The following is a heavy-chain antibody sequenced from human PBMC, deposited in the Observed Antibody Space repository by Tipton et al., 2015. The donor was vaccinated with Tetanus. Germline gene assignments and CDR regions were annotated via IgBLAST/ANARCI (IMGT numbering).Heavy chain of an antibody. CDR3: ASSIAAAGPSLGYGMDV. CDR1: GFTFSDYY. V-gene: IGHV3-11*01. Sequence: SLRLSCAASGFTFSDYYMSWIRQAPGKGLEWVSYISSSGSTIYYADSVKGRFTISRDNAKNSLYLQMNSLRAEDTAVYYCASSIAAAGPSLGYGMDVWGQGTTVTVSS. D-gene: IGHD6-13*01. CDR2: ISSSGSTI. J-gene: IGHJ6*02.